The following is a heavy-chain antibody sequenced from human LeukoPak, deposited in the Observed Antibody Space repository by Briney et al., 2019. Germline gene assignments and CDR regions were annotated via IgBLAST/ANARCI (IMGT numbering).Heavy chain of an antibody. CDR2: IYYSGST. V-gene: IGHV4-59*12. CDR1: GGSISSYY. CDR3: AREGFCESTSCYSWFDP. Sequence: SETLSLTCTVSGGSISSYYWSWIRQPPGKGLEWIGYIYYSGSTNYNPSLKSRVTMSVDTSKNQFSLKLSSVTAADTAVYYCAREGFCESTSCYSWFDPWGQGTLVTVSS. J-gene: IGHJ5*02. D-gene: IGHD2-2*01.